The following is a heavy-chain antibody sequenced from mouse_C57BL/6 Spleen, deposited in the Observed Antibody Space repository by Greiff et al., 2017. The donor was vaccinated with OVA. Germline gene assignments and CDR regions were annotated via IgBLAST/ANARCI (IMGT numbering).Heavy chain of an antibody. D-gene: IGHD1-1*01. CDR3: ARRETTVVAHLDY. CDR1: GYTFTDYY. J-gene: IGHJ2*01. CDR2: INPNNGGT. Sequence: EVQLQQSGPELVKPGASVKISCKASGYTFTDYYMNWVKQSHGKSLEWIGDINPNNGGTSYNQKFKGKATLTVDKSSSTAYMELRSLTSEDSAVYYCARRETTVVAHLDYWGQGTTLTVSS. V-gene: IGHV1-26*01.